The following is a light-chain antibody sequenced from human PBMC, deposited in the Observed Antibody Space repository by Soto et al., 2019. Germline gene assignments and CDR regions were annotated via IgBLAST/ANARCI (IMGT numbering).Light chain of an antibody. J-gene: IGLJ1*01. CDR3: QVWDSSSDHYV. Sequence: SYELTQPPSVSLAPGKTARITCGGNNIGSKSVHWYQQKPGQAPVLVIYYDSDRPSGIPERFSGSNSGNTATLTISRVEAGDEAEYYCQVWDSSSDHYVFVPGTKLTVL. CDR2: YDS. V-gene: IGLV3-21*04. CDR1: NIGSKS.